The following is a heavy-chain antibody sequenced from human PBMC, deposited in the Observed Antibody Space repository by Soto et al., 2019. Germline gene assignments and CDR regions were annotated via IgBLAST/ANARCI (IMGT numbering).Heavy chain of an antibody. CDR3: ATIGASGTHTYFDY. CDR1: GGSISSRNW. D-gene: IGHD1-26*01. J-gene: IGHJ4*02. V-gene: IGHV4-4*02. CDR2: IYHSGST. Sequence: QVQLQESGPGLVKPSGTLSLTCAVSGGSISSRNWWSWVRQPPGKGLEWIGKIYHSGSTDYKPSLKSRVTMSVDKSKNQFSLNLTSVTAADAALYYCATIGASGTHTYFDYWGQGTPVTVSS.